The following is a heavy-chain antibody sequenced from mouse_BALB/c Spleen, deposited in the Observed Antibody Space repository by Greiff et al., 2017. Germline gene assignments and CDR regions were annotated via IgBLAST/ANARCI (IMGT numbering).Heavy chain of an antibody. Sequence: QVQLQQSGPQLVRPGASVKISCKASGYSFTSYWMHWVKQRPGQGLEWIGMIDPSDSETRLNQKFKDKATLTVDKSSSTAYMQLSSPTSEDSAVYYCSRGLYDCYPYWYFDVWGAGTTVTVSS. CDR3: SRGLYDCYPYWYFDV. CDR1: GYSFTSYW. D-gene: IGHD2-3*01. CDR2: IDPSDSET. J-gene: IGHJ1*01. V-gene: IGHV1S127*01.